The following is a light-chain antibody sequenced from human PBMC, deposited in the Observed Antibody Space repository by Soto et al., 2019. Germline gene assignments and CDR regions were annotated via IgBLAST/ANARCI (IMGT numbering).Light chain of an antibody. CDR2: KAS. Sequence: DIQMTQSPSTLSASVGDRVTITCLASQSISTYLAWYQQKPGKAPKLLIYKASSLESGVPSRFSGSGSGTEFTLTISSLQPDDFATYYCQQYNSYSGTFGQGTKVDIK. J-gene: IGKJ1*01. V-gene: IGKV1-5*03. CDR1: QSISTY. CDR3: QQYNSYSGT.